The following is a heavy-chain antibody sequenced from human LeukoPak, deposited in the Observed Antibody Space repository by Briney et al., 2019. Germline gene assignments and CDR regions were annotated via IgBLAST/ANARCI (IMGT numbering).Heavy chain of an antibody. Sequence: PGGSLRLSCAASGFTFSSYAMNWVRQAPGKGLEWVSSISSSSSYIYYADSVKGRFTISRDNAKNSLYLQMNSLRAEDTAVYYCARDQYPLYDFYGYCSGGSCYSGMDVWGQGTTVTVS. V-gene: IGHV3-21*01. CDR3: ARDQYPLYDFYGYCSGGSCYSGMDV. J-gene: IGHJ6*02. D-gene: IGHD2-15*01. CDR1: GFTFSSYA. CDR2: ISSSSSYI.